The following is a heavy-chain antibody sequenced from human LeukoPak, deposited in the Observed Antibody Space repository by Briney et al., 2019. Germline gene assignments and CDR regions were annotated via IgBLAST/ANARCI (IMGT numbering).Heavy chain of an antibody. J-gene: IGHJ6*03. CDR3: ARDLGSHYYYYMDV. V-gene: IGHV4-4*02. D-gene: IGHD3-10*01. CDR1: GFTVSSNY. Sequence: GSLRLSFAASGFTVSSNYMSWVRQPPGKGLEWIGEIYHSGSTNYNPSLKSRVTISVDKSKNQFSLKLSSVTAADTAVYYCARDLGSHYYYYMDVWGKGTTVTVSS. CDR2: IYHSGST.